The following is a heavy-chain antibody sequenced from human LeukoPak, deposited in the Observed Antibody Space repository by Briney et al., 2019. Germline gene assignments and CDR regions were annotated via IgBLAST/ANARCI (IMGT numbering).Heavy chain of an antibody. V-gene: IGHV5-51*01. D-gene: IGHD3-10*01. J-gene: IGHJ3*02. CDR2: IYPGDSDT. Sequence: GESLKISCKGSGYSFTSYWIGWVRQMPGKGLEWMGIIYPGDSDTRYSPSFQGQVTISADKSISTAYLQWSSLKASDTAMYYCARILWFGESYGANAFDIWGQGTMVTVSS. CDR3: ARILWFGESYGANAFDI. CDR1: GYSFTSYW.